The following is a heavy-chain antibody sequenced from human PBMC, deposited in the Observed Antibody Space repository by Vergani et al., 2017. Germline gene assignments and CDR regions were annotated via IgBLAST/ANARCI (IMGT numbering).Heavy chain of an antibody. CDR2: IDHTGRP. Sequence: QVQLQQWGGGLLKPSETLSLTCVVNGGSFTSYHWTWIRQSPGEGLEWVGDIDHTGRPDYNPSLKSRLTMSVDKSQNQFSLTLNSVTATDTAIYFWARVNTETNGHLYYYYYMDVWGQGTAVTVS. V-gene: IGHV4-34*01. D-gene: IGHD4-11*01. CDR1: GGSFTSYH. CDR3: ARVNTETNGHLYYYYYMDV. J-gene: IGHJ6*03.